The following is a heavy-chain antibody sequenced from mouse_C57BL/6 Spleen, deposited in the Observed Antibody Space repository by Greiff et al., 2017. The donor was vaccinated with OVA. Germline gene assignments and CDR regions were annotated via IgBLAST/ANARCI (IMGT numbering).Heavy chain of an antibody. CDR2: ISSGGDYI. D-gene: IGHD2-4*01. J-gene: IGHJ2*01. V-gene: IGHV5-9-1*02. Sequence: EVKVVESGEGLVKPGGSLKLSCAASGFTFSSYAMSWVRQTPEKRLEWVAYISSGGDYIYYADTVKGRFTISRDNARNTLYLQMSSLKSEDTAMYDCTREDDYDGFFDYWGQGTTLTVSS. CDR1: GFTFSSYA. CDR3: TREDDYDGFFDY.